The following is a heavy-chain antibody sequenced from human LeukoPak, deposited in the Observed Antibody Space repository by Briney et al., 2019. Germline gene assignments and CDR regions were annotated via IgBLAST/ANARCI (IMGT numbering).Heavy chain of an antibody. V-gene: IGHV1-18*01. CDR1: GYTVTSYG. D-gene: IGHD3-22*01. J-gene: IGHJ4*02. Sequence: ASVKVSCKASGYTVTSYGISWVRQAPGQGLEWMGWISAYNGNTNYAQKLQGRVTMTTDTSTSTAYMELRSLRSDDTAVYYCARVTTFSGSYYFDYWGQGTLVTVSS. CDR2: ISAYNGNT. CDR3: ARVTTFSGSYYFDY.